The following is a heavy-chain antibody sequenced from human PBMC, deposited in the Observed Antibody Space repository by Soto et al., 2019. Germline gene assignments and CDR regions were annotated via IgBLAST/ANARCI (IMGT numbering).Heavy chain of an antibody. J-gene: IGHJ4*02. V-gene: IGHV6-1*01. CDR3: ARVITIFGGAPSFDY. CDR1: GDSVSSNSAA. CDR2: TYYRSKWYN. Sequence: PSQTLSLTCAISGDSVSSNSAAWNWIRQSPSRGLEWLGRTYYRSKWYNDYAVSVKSRITINPDTSKNQFSLQLNSVTPEDTAVIYFARVITIFGGAPSFDYWGKGPLVTVP. D-gene: IGHD3-3*01.